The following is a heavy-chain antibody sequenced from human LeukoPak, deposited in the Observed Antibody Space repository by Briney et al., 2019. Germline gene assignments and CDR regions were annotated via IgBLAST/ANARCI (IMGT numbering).Heavy chain of an antibody. CDR3: ASDSSGYYMGDLYFDY. D-gene: IGHD3-22*01. J-gene: IGHJ4*02. Sequence: PSETLSLTCTVSGVSISSSSDYWGWIRQPPGKGLEWIGSVFYSGSTYYNPSLKSRVTISVDTSKKKFSLKLSSVTAADTAVYYCASDSSGYYMGDLYFDYWGQGTLVTVSS. CDR1: GVSISSSSDY. V-gene: IGHV4-39*07. CDR2: VFYSGST.